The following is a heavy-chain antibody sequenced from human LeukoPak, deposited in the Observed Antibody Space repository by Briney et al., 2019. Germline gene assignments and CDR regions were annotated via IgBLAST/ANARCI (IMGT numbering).Heavy chain of an antibody. CDR3: ARGGFYPDY. Sequence: GGSLRLSCAASGFSFSSYEMIWVRQAPGKGLEWVSYISSSGSTKFHADSVKGRITISRDNAKNSLYLQMDSLRAEDTALYYCARGGFYPDYWGQGTLITVSS. J-gene: IGHJ4*02. CDR1: GFSFSSYE. CDR2: ISSSGSTK. V-gene: IGHV3-48*03. D-gene: IGHD1-26*01.